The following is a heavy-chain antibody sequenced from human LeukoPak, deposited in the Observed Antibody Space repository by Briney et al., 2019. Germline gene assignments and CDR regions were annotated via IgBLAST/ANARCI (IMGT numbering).Heavy chain of an antibody. D-gene: IGHD2-2*01. V-gene: IGHV3-23*01. CDR2: ISGSGDST. J-gene: IGHJ5*02. CDR3: AKFRGQEMVVVPAAIPNWFDP. Sequence: PGGSLRLSCAASGFTFSSYAMSWVRQAPGKGLEWVSAISGSGDSTYYADSVKGRFTISRDNSKNTLYLQMNSLRAEDTAVYYCAKFRGQEMVVVPAAIPNWFDPWGQGTLVTVSS. CDR1: GFTFSSYA.